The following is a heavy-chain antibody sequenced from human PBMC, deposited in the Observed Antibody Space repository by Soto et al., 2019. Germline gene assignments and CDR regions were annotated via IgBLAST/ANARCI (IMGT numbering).Heavy chain of an antibody. CDR1: GFTFSSYS. CDR3: ARVTFTQLPSTYNWFDP. CDR2: ISSSSSTI. Sequence: GGSLRLSCAASGFTFSSYSMNWVRQAPGKGLEWVSYISSSSSTIYYADSVKGRFTISRDNAKNSLYLQMNSLRDEDTAVYYCARVTFTQLPSTYNWFDPWGQGTLVTVSS. V-gene: IGHV3-48*02. D-gene: IGHD2-2*01. J-gene: IGHJ5*02.